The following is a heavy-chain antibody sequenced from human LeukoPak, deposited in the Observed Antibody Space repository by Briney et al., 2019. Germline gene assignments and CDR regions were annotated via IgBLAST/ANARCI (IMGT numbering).Heavy chain of an antibody. CDR2: ISWNSGSI. CDR3: ARGRPHGNDY. J-gene: IGHJ4*02. V-gene: IGHV3-9*01. CDR1: GFTFDDYA. D-gene: IGHD4-23*01. Sequence: GGSLRLSCAASGFTFDDYAMHWVRQAPGKGLEWVSGISWNSGSIGYADSVKGRFTISRDNAKNTLYLQMNSLRVEDTAVYYCARGRPHGNDYWGQGTLVTVSS.